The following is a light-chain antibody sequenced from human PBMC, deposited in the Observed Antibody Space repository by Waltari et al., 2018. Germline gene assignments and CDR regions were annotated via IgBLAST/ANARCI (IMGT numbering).Light chain of an antibody. CDR3: QHYGSSPLT. Sequence: EIVLTQSPGTLSLSPGERATLSCRASQSVSSSYLAWYQQKPGQAPRLLIYAASSRATGIPDRFSGSGSGTDFTLTISGLEPEDFAVYYCQHYGSSPLTFGGGTKVEIK. CDR1: QSVSSSY. V-gene: IGKV3-20*01. J-gene: IGKJ4*01. CDR2: AAS.